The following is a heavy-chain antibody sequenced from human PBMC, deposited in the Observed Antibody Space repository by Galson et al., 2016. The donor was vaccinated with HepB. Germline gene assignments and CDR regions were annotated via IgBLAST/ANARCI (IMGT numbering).Heavy chain of an antibody. J-gene: IGHJ3*02. CDR2: ISWNGGFA. CDR3: ARSTMILVVYDGFDI. V-gene: IGHV3-43*01. CDR1: GFTFDDYT. D-gene: IGHD3-22*01. Sequence: SLRLSCAASGFTFDDYTMHWVRQAPGKGPEWVSLISWNGGFAYYADSVKGRFTVSRDNAKNSLSLQMNSLRAEDTAVYYCARSTMILVVYDGFDIWGQGTMVTVSS.